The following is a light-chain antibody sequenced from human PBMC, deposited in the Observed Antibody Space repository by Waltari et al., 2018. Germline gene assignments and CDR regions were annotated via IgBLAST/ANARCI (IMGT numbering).Light chain of an antibody. CDR1: QSVLYGATNKNY. J-gene: IGKJ5*01. CDR2: WAS. CDR3: QQYYSTPPIT. Sequence: DIVMTQSPDSLAVSLGERATINCKFSQSVLYGATNKNYLAWYQQKPGQPPKLLIYWASTRQSGVPDRFSGSGSGTHFTLTITSLQAEDVAVYYCQQYYSTPPITFGQGTRLEIK. V-gene: IGKV4-1*01.